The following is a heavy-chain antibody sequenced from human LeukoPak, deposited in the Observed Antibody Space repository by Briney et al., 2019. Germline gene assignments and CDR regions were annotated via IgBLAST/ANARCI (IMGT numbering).Heavy chain of an antibody. J-gene: IGHJ5*02. CDR1: GYTFTGYY. Sequence: ASVKVSCKASGYTFTGYYMHWVRQAPGQGLEWMGWINPNSGGTNYAQKFQGRVTMTRDTSISTAYMELSRLRSDDTAVYYCARGHMVRGVDNWSDPWGQGTLVTVSS. CDR2: INPNSGGT. CDR3: ARGHMVRGVDNWSDP. D-gene: IGHD3-10*01. V-gene: IGHV1-2*02.